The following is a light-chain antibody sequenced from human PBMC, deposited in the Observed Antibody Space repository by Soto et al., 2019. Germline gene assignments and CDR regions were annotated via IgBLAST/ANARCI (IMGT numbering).Light chain of an antibody. CDR1: SSDVGGYNY. Sequence: QSALTQPASVSGSPGQSITISCTGTSSDVGGYNYVSWYQQHPGKAPKLMIYDVSNRPSGVSNRFSGSKSGNTASLTISGLQAEDEADYYWCSYTSSSPLVLGSGTKLTVL. V-gene: IGLV2-14*01. J-gene: IGLJ1*01. CDR3: CSYTSSSPLV. CDR2: DVS.